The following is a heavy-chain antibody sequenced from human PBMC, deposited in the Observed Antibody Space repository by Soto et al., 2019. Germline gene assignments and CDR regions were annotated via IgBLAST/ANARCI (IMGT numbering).Heavy chain of an antibody. CDR1: GGTFSSYA. J-gene: IGHJ3*01. V-gene: IGHV1-69*13. Sequence: GASVKVSCKASGGTFSSYAMSWVRQAPGQGLEWMGGIIPIFGTANYAQKFQGRVTITADESTSTAYMELSSLRSEDTAVYYCARLYYYDSSGTWGQGTMVTVSS. CDR2: IIPIFGTA. CDR3: ARLYYYDSSGT. D-gene: IGHD3-22*01.